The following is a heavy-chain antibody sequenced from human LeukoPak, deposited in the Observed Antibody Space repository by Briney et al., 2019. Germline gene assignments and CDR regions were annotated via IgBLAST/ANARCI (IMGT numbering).Heavy chain of an antibody. D-gene: IGHD2-15*01. CDR3: ARKGGHFDY. J-gene: IGHJ4*02. CDR2: VYYNGSA. Sequence: SETLSLTCTVSGDSINYYYWSWIRQSPAKGLEWIGYVYYNGSAKYNPSLKSRVTISVDMSKNQFSLKVSSVTAADTAIYYCARKGGHFDYWGQGTLVTVSS. V-gene: IGHV4-59*01. CDR1: GDSINYYY.